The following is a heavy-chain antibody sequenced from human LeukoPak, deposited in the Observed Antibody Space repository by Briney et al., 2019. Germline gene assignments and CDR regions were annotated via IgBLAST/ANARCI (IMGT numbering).Heavy chain of an antibody. CDR2: IYGSGST. D-gene: IGHD3-3*01. V-gene: IGHV4-61*02. J-gene: IGHJ4*02. CDR3: ASQAMYYDFWSGHFDY. Sequence: SETLSLTCTVSGGSISSGTYYWNWIRQPAGKGLEWIGRIYGSGSTNYNPSLKSRVTISVDTSKNQFSLKLSSVTAADTAVYYCASQAMYYDFWSGHFDYWGQGTLVTVSS. CDR1: GGSISSGTYY.